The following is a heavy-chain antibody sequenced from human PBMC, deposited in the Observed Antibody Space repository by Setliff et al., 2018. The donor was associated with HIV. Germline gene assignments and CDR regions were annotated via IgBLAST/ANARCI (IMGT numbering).Heavy chain of an antibody. CDR2: INHSGNT. D-gene: IGHD2-15*01. V-gene: IGHV4-34*01. J-gene: IGHJ6*04. CDR3: ARLDIVVVVAAKQGVDV. CDR1: GGSFSGYY. Sequence: KTSETLSLTCAVYGGSFSGYYWSWIRQPPGKGLEWIGEINHSGNTNYNPSLKSRVTISVDTSKNQFSLKLSSVTAADTAVYYCARLDIVVVVAAKQGVDVWGKGTTVTVSS.